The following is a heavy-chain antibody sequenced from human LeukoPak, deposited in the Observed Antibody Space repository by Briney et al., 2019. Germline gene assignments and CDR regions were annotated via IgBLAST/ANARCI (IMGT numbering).Heavy chain of an antibody. CDR2: INHSGST. CDR3: ARRPRQLWFGELGCGRAFDP. V-gene: IGHV4-34*01. CDR1: GGSFSGYY. D-gene: IGHD3-10*01. Sequence: SSETLSLTCAVYGGSFSGYYWSWIRQPPGKGLEWIGEINHSGSTNYNPSLKSRVTISVDTSKNQFSLKLSSVTAADTAVYYCARRPRQLWFGELGCGRAFDPWGQGTLVTVSS. J-gene: IGHJ5*02.